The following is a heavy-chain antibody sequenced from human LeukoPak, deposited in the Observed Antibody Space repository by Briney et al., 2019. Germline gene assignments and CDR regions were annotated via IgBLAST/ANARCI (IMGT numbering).Heavy chain of an antibody. CDR3: ARGSPSMVRGEDY. J-gene: IGHJ4*02. V-gene: IGHV4-59*12. D-gene: IGHD3-10*01. Sequence: SETLSLTCTVSGDSISSYYWSWIRQAPGKGLEWIGYIYYSGSTYYNPSLKSRVTISVDTSKNQFSLKLSSVTAVDTAVYYCARGSPSMVRGEDYWGQGTLVTVSS. CDR2: IYYSGST. CDR1: GDSISSYY.